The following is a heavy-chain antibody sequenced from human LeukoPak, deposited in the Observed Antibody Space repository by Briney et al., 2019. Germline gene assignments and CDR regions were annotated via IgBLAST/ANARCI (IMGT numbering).Heavy chain of an antibody. Sequence: PSETLSLTCAVYGGSFSGYYWSWLRQPPGKGLEWIGEINHSGSTYYNPSLKSRVTISVDTSKNQFSLKLTSVTAADTAMYYCAKYYGSGSYYSGVDYWGQGTLVTVSS. D-gene: IGHD3-10*01. V-gene: IGHV4-34*01. J-gene: IGHJ4*02. CDR2: INHSGST. CDR1: GGSFSGYY. CDR3: AKYYGSGSYYSGVDY.